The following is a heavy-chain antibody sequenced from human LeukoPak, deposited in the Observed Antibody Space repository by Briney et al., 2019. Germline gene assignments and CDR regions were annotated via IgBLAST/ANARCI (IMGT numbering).Heavy chain of an antibody. D-gene: IGHD3-10*01. CDR3: ARGRTMVRGVEVYYYYYYMDV. V-gene: IGHV1-2*02. Sequence: ASVTVSRKASGYTFTCYYMHWVRQAPGQGLEWMGWINPNSGGTNYAQKFQGRVTMTRDTSISTAYMELSWLRSDDTAVYYCARGRTMVRGVEVYYYYYYMDVWGKGTTVTVSS. CDR2: INPNSGGT. J-gene: IGHJ6*03. CDR1: GYTFTCYY.